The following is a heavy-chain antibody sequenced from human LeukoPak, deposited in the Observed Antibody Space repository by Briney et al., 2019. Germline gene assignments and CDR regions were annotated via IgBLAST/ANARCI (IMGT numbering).Heavy chain of an antibody. CDR2: IYYSGST. D-gene: IGHD1-1*01. Sequence: SETLSLTCTVSGGSISSTSYYWGWIRQPPGKGLEWIGNIYYSGSTYYNPSLKSRVTISVDTSKNQFSLKLSSVTAADTAVYYCATLTTPGWFNPWGQGTLVTVSS. CDR3: ATLTTPGWFNP. CDR1: GGSISSTSYY. J-gene: IGHJ5*02. V-gene: IGHV4-39*07.